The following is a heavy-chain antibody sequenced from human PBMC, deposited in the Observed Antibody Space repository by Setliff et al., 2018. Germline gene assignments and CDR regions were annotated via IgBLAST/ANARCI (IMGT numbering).Heavy chain of an antibody. CDR1: GYTFTSYA. CDR2: INGGNGNT. Sequence: ASRKVSCKASGYTFTSYALHWLRQAPGQRLEWMAYINGGNGNTHYSQKFRGRVTVTRDTSASTVFMELSTLSSEDTAVYYCAREVYDILTGYSYWYFDLWGRGTLVTVSS. J-gene: IGHJ2*01. V-gene: IGHV1-3*01. D-gene: IGHD3-9*01. CDR3: AREVYDILTGYSYWYFDL.